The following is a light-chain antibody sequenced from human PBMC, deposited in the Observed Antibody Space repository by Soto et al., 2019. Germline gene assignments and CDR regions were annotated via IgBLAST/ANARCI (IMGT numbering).Light chain of an antibody. CDR3: CSYAGDTTFFV. CDR2: EVN. V-gene: IGLV2-23*02. Sequence: QSALTQPASMSGSPGQSITISCTGTSSDVGSYYPVSWFQQHPGKAPKLIIYEVNKPPSRVSARFAGSKSGNTASLTTSGLQAADEAEYYCCSYAGDTTFFVFGTGTKLTVL. J-gene: IGLJ1*01. CDR1: SSDVGSYYP.